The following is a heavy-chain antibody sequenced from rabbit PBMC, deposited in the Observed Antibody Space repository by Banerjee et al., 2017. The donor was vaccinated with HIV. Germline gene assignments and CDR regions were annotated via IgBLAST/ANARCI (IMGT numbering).Heavy chain of an antibody. V-gene: IGHV1S45*01. D-gene: IGHD3-1*01. J-gene: IGHJ3*01. CDR3: VRNWGL. Sequence: QEQLVESGGDLVKPGASLTLTCKASGLDFSSSYWICWVRQAPGKGLEWIGCIYTDNDSTWYASWAKGRFTISKTSSTTVTLQMTSLTAADTATYFCVRNWGLWGQGTLVTVS. CDR1: GLDFSSSYW. CDR2: IYTDNDST.